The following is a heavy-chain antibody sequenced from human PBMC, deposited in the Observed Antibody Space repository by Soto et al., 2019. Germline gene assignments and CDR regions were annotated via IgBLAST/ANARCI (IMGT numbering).Heavy chain of an antibody. CDR3: ASGRDRGSSESSFDY. CDR2: IYPTDGGT. D-gene: IGHD6-6*01. CDR1: GYTFTNYY. Sequence: QVQLVQSGAEVKKPGASMKVSCKASGYTFTNYYIYWVRQAPGQGLEWMGWIYPTDGGTNYAQKFQGRVTMTRDTSIITAYMELSRLSSDDTDVYYCASGRDRGSSESSFDYWGQGTLVTVSS. V-gene: IGHV1-2*02. J-gene: IGHJ4*02.